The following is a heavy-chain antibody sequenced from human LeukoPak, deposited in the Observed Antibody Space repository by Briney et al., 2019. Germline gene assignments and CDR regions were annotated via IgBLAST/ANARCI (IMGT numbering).Heavy chain of an antibody. J-gene: IGHJ3*02. CDR1: GFTFSNAW. CDR3: TTEYSTNAFDI. CDR2: IKSKTHGGTT. D-gene: IGHD1-26*01. V-gene: IGHV3-15*01. Sequence: GGSLRLSCAASGFTFSNAWMSWVRQAPGKGLEWVGRIKSKTHGGTTDYAAPVKARFTVSRDDSKNTLYPQMNSLQTEDTAIYYCTTEYSTNAFDIWGQGTMVTVSS.